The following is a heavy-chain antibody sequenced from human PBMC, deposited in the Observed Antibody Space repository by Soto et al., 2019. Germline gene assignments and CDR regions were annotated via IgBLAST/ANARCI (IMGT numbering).Heavy chain of an antibody. J-gene: IGHJ4*02. CDR3: AADSYYHDSTDYYIFDY. V-gene: IGHV3-30*03. CDR1: GLTFSNYG. D-gene: IGHD3-22*01. CDR2: ISYDGSNE. Sequence: QVQLVESGGGVVQPGGSLRLSCAASGLTFSNYGMHWVRQAPGKGLEWVAHISYDGSNEHYVDSVKGRFTISKDNSKNTLYLQMTSLRAEDTAVYYCAADSYYHDSTDYYIFDYWGQGTLVPVSS.